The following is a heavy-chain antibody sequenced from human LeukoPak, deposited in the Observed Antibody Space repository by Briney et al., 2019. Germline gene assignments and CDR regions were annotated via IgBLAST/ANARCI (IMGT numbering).Heavy chain of an antibody. V-gene: IGHV4-59*01. CDR1: GGSICSYY. CDR3: ARDNWNYGSSMDV. D-gene: IGHD1-7*01. CDR2: IYYSGST. Sequence: SGTLSLTCSVSGGSICSYYWSWIRQPPGKGLEWIGYIYYSGSTNYNPSLKSRVTISVDTSKNQFSLKLSSVTAADTAVYYCARDNWNYGSSMDVWGQGTTVTVSS. J-gene: IGHJ6*02.